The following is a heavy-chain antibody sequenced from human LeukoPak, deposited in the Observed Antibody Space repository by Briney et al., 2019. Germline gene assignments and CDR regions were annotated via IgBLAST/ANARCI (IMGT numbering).Heavy chain of an antibody. CDR1: GGTFSSYA. J-gene: IGHJ4*02. CDR3: ARGDTAMKYTGSNFDY. V-gene: IGHV1-69*13. D-gene: IGHD5-18*01. Sequence: ASVKVSRKASGGTFSSYAISWVRQAPGQGLEWMGGIIPIFGTANYAQKFQGRVTITADESTSTAYMELSSLRSEDTAVYYCARGDTAMKYTGSNFDYWGQGTLVTVSS. CDR2: IIPIFGTA.